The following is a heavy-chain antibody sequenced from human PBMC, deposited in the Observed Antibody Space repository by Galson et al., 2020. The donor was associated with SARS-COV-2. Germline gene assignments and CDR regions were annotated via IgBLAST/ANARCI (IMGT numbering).Heavy chain of an antibody. CDR3: ARGDMRNDYFDY. Sequence: GWSLRLSCAASGFTFSSYWMHWVRQAPGKGLVWVSRIYSEGSSTSYADSVKGRFTISGDNAKNTLYLQMNSLRAEDTAVYYCARGDMRNDYFDYWGQGTLVTVSS. D-gene: IGHD3-16*01. V-gene: IGHV3-74*01. CDR2: IYSEGSST. CDR1: GFTFSSYW. J-gene: IGHJ4*02.